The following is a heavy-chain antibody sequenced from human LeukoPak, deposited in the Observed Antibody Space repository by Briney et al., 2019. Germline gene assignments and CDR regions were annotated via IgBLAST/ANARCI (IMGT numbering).Heavy chain of an antibody. CDR2: IYTSGST. D-gene: IGHD3-3*01. J-gene: IGHJ4*02. V-gene: IGHV4-61*02. CDR1: GGSISSGSYY. CDR3: ARADFWSGYSTFDY. Sequence: KTSETLSLTCTVSGGSISSGSYYWSWIRQPAGKGLEWIGRIYTSGSTNYNPSLKSRVTISIDTSKTQFSLKLTSVTAADTAVYYCARADFWSGYSTFDYWGQGTLVTVSS.